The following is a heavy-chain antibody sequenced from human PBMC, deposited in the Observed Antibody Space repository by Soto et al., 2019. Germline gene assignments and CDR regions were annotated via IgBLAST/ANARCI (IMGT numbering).Heavy chain of an antibody. CDR2: FDPEDGET. CDR3: AIQTPYSYGSNFDY. V-gene: IGHV1-24*01. Sequence: ASVKVSCKVSGYTLTELSMHWVRQALGKGLEWMGGFDPEDGETIYAQKFQGRVTMTEDTSTDTAYMELSSLRSEDTAVYYCAIQTPYSYGSNFDYWGQGTLVTVSS. CDR1: GYTLTELS. D-gene: IGHD5-18*01. J-gene: IGHJ4*02.